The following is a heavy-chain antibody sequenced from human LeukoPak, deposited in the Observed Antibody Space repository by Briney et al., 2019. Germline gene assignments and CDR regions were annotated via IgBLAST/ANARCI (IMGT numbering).Heavy chain of an antibody. J-gene: IGHJ5*02. V-gene: IGHV4-4*07. CDR3: ARDQGYYDSSGYYNWFDP. Sequence: SETLSLTCTVSGGSISSYYWSWIRQPAGKGLEWIERIYTSGSTNYNPSLKSRVTMSVDTSKNQFSLKLSSVTAADTAVYYCARDQGYYDSSGYYNWFDPWGQGTLVTVSS. CDR2: IYTSGST. D-gene: IGHD3-22*01. CDR1: GGSISSYY.